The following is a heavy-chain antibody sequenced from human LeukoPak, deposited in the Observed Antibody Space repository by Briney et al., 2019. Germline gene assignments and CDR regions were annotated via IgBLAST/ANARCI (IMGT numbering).Heavy chain of an antibody. Sequence: PSETLSLTCTVSGVSISSSSYYWGWLRQPPGKGLEWIGSIYYSGSTYYNPSLKSLVTISVDTSKNQFSLKLSSVTAADTAVYYCARGARTTTQYYFDYWGQGTLVTVSS. V-gene: IGHV4-39*07. CDR2: IYYSGST. CDR1: GVSISSSSYY. D-gene: IGHD1-1*01. J-gene: IGHJ4*02. CDR3: ARGARTTTQYYFDY.